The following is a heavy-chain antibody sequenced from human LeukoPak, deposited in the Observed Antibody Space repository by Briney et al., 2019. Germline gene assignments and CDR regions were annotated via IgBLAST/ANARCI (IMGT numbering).Heavy chain of an antibody. V-gene: IGHV1-2*02. CDR2: INPNSGGT. Sequence: ASVKVSCKVSGYTLTELSMHWVRQAPGQGLEWMGWINPNSGGTNYAQKFQGRVTMTRDTSISTAYMELSRLRSDDTAVYYCARGGHRAVDYWGQGTLVTVSS. D-gene: IGHD3-16*02. J-gene: IGHJ4*02. CDR3: ARGGHRAVDY. CDR1: GYTLTELS.